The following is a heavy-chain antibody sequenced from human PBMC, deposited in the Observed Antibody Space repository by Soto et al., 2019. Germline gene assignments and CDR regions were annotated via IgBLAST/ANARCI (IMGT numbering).Heavy chain of an antibody. V-gene: IGHV3-21*01. CDR1: GFTFSNYS. J-gene: IGHJ4*02. CDR3: AKVWDQWLLEIDY. CDR2: ISSESTKI. Sequence: EVQLVESGGGLVKPGGYLRLSCAASGFTFSNYSMTWVRQAPGKGLEWVSAISSESTKISYADSVKGRFTITRDNAHSSVFLLMRSLRAEDTAVYYCAKVWDQWLLEIDYWGQGSLVTVAS. D-gene: IGHD6-19*01.